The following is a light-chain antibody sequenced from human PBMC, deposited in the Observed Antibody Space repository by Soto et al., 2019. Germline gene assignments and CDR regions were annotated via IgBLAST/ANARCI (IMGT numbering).Light chain of an antibody. CDR1: QSIKSRY. V-gene: IGKV3-20*01. Sequence: EIVLTQSPDTLSLSPGEGTTLSCRASQSIKSRYVAWYQQRPGQAPRLLIYDASIRAAGIPDRFSGSGSGTDFTLSISRLEPEDFAVYSCQQYGASPFTFGQGTKVEIK. J-gene: IGKJ2*01. CDR3: QQYGASPFT. CDR2: DAS.